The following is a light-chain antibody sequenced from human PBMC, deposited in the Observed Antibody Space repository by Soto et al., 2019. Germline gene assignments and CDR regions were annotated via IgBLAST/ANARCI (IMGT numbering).Light chain of an antibody. CDR1: QSVSSSY. J-gene: IGKJ2*01. Sequence: EIVLTQSPGTLSLSPGERATLSCRASQSVSSSYLAWYQQKPGQAPRLLIYGASSRATGIPDRFSGSGSGTDFTLTISRLEPEDFAVYYCQQYGSSPTYNFGQGTKVDIK. CDR2: GAS. V-gene: IGKV3-20*01. CDR3: QQYGSSPTYN.